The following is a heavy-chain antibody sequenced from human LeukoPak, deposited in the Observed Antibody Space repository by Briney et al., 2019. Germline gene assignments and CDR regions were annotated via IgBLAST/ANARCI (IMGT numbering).Heavy chain of an antibody. CDR2: IYSSGST. Sequence: SETLSLTCTVSGGSISSYYSSWVRQPAGKGLEWIGRIYSSGSTNYNPSFQSRVTMSLDTSKSQFSLKLSSVTAADTAVYYCAKVAVTGYNWFDPWGQGTLVTVSS. D-gene: IGHD2-21*02. CDR3: AKVAVTGYNWFDP. J-gene: IGHJ5*02. V-gene: IGHV4-4*07. CDR1: GGSISSYY.